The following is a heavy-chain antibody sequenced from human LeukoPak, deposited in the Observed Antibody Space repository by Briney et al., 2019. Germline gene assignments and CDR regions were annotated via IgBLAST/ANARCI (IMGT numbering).Heavy chain of an antibody. CDR1: GLTFGDYY. Sequence: GALRLSCAASGLTFGDYYMSWIRQAPGKGLEWVSYISSSGSTIYYADSVKGRFTISRDNSKNTLYLQMNSLRAEDTAVYYCARGGDFWSGYSRGYYMDVWGKGTTVTVSS. J-gene: IGHJ6*03. CDR2: ISSSGSTI. CDR3: ARGGDFWSGYSRGYYMDV. D-gene: IGHD3-3*01. V-gene: IGHV3-11*01.